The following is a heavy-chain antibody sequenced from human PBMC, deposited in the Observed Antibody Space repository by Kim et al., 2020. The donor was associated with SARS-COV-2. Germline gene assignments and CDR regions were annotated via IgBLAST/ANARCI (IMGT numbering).Heavy chain of an antibody. D-gene: IGHD3-16*02. J-gene: IGHJ4*02. Sequence: SETLSLTCTVSGGSVNNGSYYWGWIRQPPGKGLEWIGTIYFTESTFYNPSLITRVTMSVDTSKNHFSLVLTSVTAADTAVYYCARASHGAPYDFVWGSYRYYFDYFGQGTLVTVSS. CDR3: ARASHGAPYDFVWGSYRYYFDY. CDR2: IYFTEST. CDR1: GGSVNNGSYY. V-gene: IGHV4-39*02.